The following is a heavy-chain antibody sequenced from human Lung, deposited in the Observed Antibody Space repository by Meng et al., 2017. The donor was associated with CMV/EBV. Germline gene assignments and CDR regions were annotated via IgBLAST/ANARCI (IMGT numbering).Heavy chain of an antibody. D-gene: IGHD2/OR15-2a*01. Sequence: GGSXRLXCAASGFTFSSYWMSWVRQAPGKGLEWVANIKQDGSEKYYVDSVKGRFTISGDNAKNSLYLQMNSLRAEDTAVYYCARVSTFSGWYFDLWGRGTLVTVSS. CDR1: GFTFSSYW. CDR3: ARVSTFSGWYFDL. J-gene: IGHJ2*01. V-gene: IGHV3-7*01. CDR2: IKQDGSEK.